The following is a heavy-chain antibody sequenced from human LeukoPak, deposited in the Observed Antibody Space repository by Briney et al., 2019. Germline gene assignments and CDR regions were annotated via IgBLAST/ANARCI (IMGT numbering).Heavy chain of an antibody. J-gene: IGHJ4*02. V-gene: IGHV4-4*02. Sequence: SETLSLTCAVSGGSISSSNWWSWVRQPPGKGLEWIGEIYYSGSTNYNPSLKSRVTISVDTSKNQFSLKLSSVTAADTAVYYCARDLFGMYYFDYWGQGTLVTVSS. CDR2: IYYSGST. D-gene: IGHD3-16*01. CDR1: GGSISSSNW. CDR3: ARDLFGMYYFDY.